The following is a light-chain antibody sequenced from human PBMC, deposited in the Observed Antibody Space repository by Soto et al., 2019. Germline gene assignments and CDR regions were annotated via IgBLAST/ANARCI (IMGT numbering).Light chain of an antibody. J-gene: IGKJ3*01. CDR1: QSVSSSY. CDR2: GAS. Sequence: EIVLTQSPGTLSLSPGERATLSCRASQSVSSSYLAWYQQKPGQAPRLLIYGASSRATGIPGRFSGSGSGTDFTLTISRLEPEEVAVYYCQQYCRSPFTFGPGTKVDIK. V-gene: IGKV3-20*01. CDR3: QQYCRSPFT.